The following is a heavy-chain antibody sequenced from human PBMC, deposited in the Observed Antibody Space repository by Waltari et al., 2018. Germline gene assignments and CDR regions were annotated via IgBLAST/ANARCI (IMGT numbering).Heavy chain of an antibody. V-gene: IGHV3-30*03. CDR3: ARGSAGKPLDN. D-gene: IGHD2-15*01. Sequence: QVRLAESGGGMVQSGGSLRPSCEASGFTFSRHGRHWVRQAPGKGLEWVAFITYDGGRKFYSDSLKGRFTISRDNSKDILFLDMNNLRRDDTAVYFCARGSAGKPLDNWGQGALVTVSS. CDR1: GFTFSRHG. CDR2: ITYDGGRK. J-gene: IGHJ4*02.